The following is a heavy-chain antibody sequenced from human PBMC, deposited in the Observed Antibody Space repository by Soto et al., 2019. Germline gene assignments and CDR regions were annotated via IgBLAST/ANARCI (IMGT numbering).Heavy chain of an antibody. CDR1: GGSISSYY. D-gene: IGHD7-27*01. V-gene: IGHV4-59*08. CDR3: AGAMGISSGFDY. CDR2: IYYSGST. Sequence: SETLSLTCTVSGGSISSYYWSWIRQPPGKGLEWIGYIYYSGSTNYNPSLKSRVTISVDTSKNQFSLKLSSVTAADTAVYYCAGAMGISSGFDYWGQGTLVTVSS. J-gene: IGHJ4*02.